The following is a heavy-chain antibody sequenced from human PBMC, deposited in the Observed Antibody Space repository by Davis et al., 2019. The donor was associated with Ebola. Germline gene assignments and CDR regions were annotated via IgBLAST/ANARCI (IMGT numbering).Heavy chain of an antibody. CDR3: ARQRSRSYSLDY. V-gene: IGHV3-23*01. J-gene: IGHJ4*02. Sequence: PGGSLRLSCAASGFTFSSYGMSWVRQAPGKGLEWVSGIRVFGGRTNYADSVKGRFTISRDNSKNTLYLQMNSVRAEDTAVYYCARQRSRSYSLDYWGQGTLVTVSS. CDR2: IRVFGGRT. D-gene: IGHD1-26*01. CDR1: GFTFSSYG.